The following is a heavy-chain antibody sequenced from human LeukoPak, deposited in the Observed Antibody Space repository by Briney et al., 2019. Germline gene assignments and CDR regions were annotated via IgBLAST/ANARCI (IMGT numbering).Heavy chain of an antibody. CDR2: INHSGST. V-gene: IGHV4-34*01. D-gene: IGHD2-2*01. J-gene: IGHJ6*02. CDR3: ARQRLGYCSSTSCPSRYYYYGMDV. Sequence: SETLSLTCAVYGGSFSGYYWSWIRQPPGKGLEWIGEINHSGSTNYNPPLKSRVTISVDTSKNQFSLKLSSVTAADTAVYYCARQRLGYCSSTSCPSRYYYYGMDVWGQGTTVTVSS. CDR1: GGSFSGYY.